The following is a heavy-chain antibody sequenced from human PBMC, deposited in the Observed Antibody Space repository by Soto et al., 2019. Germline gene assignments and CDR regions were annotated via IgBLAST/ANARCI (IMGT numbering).Heavy chain of an antibody. J-gene: IGHJ3*01. D-gene: IGHD2-15*01. CDR3: AQGYCSGGSCLQSNAFDV. V-gene: IGHV3-30*03. Sequence: QVQLVESGGGVVQAGRSLRLSCAASGFTFSTYDMHWVRQAPGKGLEWVAIISYDGNNKYNAASVKGRFTISRDNSKNTLFLQMNSRRAEDTALYYCAQGYCSGGSCLQSNAFDVWGQGTMVTVSS. CDR1: GFTFSTYD. CDR2: ISYDGNNK.